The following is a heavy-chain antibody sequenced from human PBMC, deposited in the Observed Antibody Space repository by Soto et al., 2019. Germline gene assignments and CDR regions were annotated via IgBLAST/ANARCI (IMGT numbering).Heavy chain of an antibody. V-gene: IGHV1-69*12. CDR1: GGTFSSYA. Sequence: QVQLVQSGAEVKKPGSSVKVSCKASGGTFSSYAISWVRQAPGQGLEWMGGIIPIFGTANYAQKFQGRVTITADESTSTAYMGLSSLRSEDTAVYYCARGNQRNEYYDFSFWGQGTTVTVSS. D-gene: IGHD3-3*01. CDR2: IIPIFGTA. J-gene: IGHJ6*02. CDR3: ARGNQRNEYYDFSF.